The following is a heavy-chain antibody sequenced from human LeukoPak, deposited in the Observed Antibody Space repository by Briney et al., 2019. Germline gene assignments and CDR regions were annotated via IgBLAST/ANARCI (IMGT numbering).Heavy chain of an antibody. CDR1: GFTVSSNY. CDR2: IYSGGST. J-gene: IGHJ4*02. Sequence: GGSLRLSCAASGFTVSSNYMSWVRQAPGKGLEWVSVIYSGGSTYYADSVKGRFTISRDNSKNTLYLQMNSLRAEDTAVYYCARDPDSLPNSGSYFLDGTSWGQGTLVTVSS. D-gene: IGHD1-26*01. V-gene: IGHV3-66*01. CDR3: ARDPDSLPNSGSYFLDGTS.